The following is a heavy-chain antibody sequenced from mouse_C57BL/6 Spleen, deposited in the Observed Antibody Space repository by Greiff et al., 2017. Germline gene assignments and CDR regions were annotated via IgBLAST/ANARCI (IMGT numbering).Heavy chain of an antibody. CDR2: IYPGDGDT. J-gene: IGHJ3*01. D-gene: IGHD4-1*01. CDR3: ASNSAWFAY. CDR1: GYAFSSSW. Sequence: VQLQQSGPELVKPGASVKISCKASGYAFSSSWMNWVKQRPGQGLEWIGRIYPGDGDTNYNGKFKGKATLTADKSSSTAYMQLSSLTSEDSAVYFCASNSAWFAYWGQGTLVTVAA. V-gene: IGHV1-82*01.